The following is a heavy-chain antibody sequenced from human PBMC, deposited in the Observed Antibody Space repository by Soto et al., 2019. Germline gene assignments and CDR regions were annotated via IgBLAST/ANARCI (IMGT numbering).Heavy chain of an antibody. CDR2: ISSSSSYI. J-gene: IGHJ4*02. CDR1: GFTFSSYS. Sequence: PGGSLRLSCAASGFTFSSYSMNWVRQAPGKGLEWVSSISSSSSYIYYADSVKGRFTISRDNAKNSLYLQMNSLRAEDTAVYYCARDQPGYSYGYGLGYCGQGTLVTGSS. CDR3: ARDQPGYSYGYGLGY. D-gene: IGHD5-18*01. V-gene: IGHV3-21*01.